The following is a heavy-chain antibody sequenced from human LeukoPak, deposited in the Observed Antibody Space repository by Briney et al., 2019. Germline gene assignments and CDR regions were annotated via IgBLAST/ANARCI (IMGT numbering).Heavy chain of an antibody. CDR2: ISGSGGST. CDR1: GFTFSSYA. D-gene: IGHD3-10*01. CDR3: AKKAVVRGVIIKHYYFDY. Sequence: GGSLRLSCAASGFTFSSYAMSWVRQAPGEGLEWVSAISGSGGSTYYADSVKGRFTISRDNSKNTLYLQMNSLRAEDTAVYYCAKKAVVRGVIIKHYYFDYWGQGTLVTVSS. V-gene: IGHV3-23*01. J-gene: IGHJ4*02.